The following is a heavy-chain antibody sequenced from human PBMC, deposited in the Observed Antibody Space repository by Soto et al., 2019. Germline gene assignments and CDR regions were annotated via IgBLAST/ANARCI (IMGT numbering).Heavy chain of an antibody. D-gene: IGHD6-19*01. CDR2: ISAYNGNT. V-gene: IGHV1-18*01. CDR1: GYTLTSYA. CDR3: ARDGSVAGTYYYYMDV. Sequence: GASVKVSCKAAGYTLTSYAMHWVRQAPGQRLEWMGWISAYNGNTNYAQKLQGRVTMTTDTSTSTAYMELRSLRSDDTAVYYCARDGSVAGTYYYYMDVWGKGTTVTVSS. J-gene: IGHJ6*03.